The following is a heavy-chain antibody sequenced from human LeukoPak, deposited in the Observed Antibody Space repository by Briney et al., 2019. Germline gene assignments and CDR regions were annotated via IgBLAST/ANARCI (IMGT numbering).Heavy chain of an antibody. CDR1: GGSISSSSYY. V-gene: IGHV4-39*07. CDR3: AREYSSSSCSRCYFDY. D-gene: IGHD6-6*01. CDR2: IYYSGST. J-gene: IGHJ4*02. Sequence: SETLSLTCTVSGGSISSSSYYWGWIRQPPGKGLEWIGSIYYSGSTYYNPSLKSRVTISVDTSKNQFSLQLNSVTPEDTAVYYCAREYSSSSCSRCYFDYWGQGTLVTVSS.